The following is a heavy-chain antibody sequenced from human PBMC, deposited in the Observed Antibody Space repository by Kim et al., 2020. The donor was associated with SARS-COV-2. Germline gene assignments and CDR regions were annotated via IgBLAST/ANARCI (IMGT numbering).Heavy chain of an antibody. Sequence: ASVKVSCKTSGHFFTRDSIHWVRQAPGQGLEWMGGIDCGNGNTIYSQKFQGRVTFTTDTTASTGYMELSFLRSEDSAGYYYLGGLYFDYWGQGTLVTVSS. J-gene: IGHJ4*02. CDR1: GHFFTRDS. CDR3: LGGLYFDY. CDR2: IDCGNGNT. D-gene: IGHD3-16*01. V-gene: IGHV1-3*01.